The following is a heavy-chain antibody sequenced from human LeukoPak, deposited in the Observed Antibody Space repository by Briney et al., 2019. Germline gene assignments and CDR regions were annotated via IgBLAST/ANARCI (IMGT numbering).Heavy chain of an antibody. CDR1: GGSISSGGYY. Sequence: ASQTLSLTCTVSGGSISSGGYYWSWIRQHPGQGLEWIGYIYYSGSTYYNPSLKSRVTISVDTSKNQFSLKLSSVTAADTAVYYCARHVPGALERDHRYNWFDPWGQGTLVTVSS. V-gene: IGHV4-31*03. J-gene: IGHJ5*02. CDR3: ARHVPGALERDHRYNWFDP. D-gene: IGHD1-1*01. CDR2: IYYSGST.